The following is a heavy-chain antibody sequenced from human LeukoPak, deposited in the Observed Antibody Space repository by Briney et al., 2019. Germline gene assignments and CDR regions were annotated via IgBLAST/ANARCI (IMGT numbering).Heavy chain of an antibody. Sequence: QAGGSLRPSCAASGFTFDDYAMHWVRQAPGKGLEWVSGISWNSGSIGYADSVKGRFTISRDNAKNSLYLQMNSLRAEDTALYYCAKGTSYGDYRGVDYWGQGTLVTVSS. J-gene: IGHJ4*02. CDR3: AKGTSYGDYRGVDY. CDR1: GFTFDDYA. V-gene: IGHV3-9*01. CDR2: ISWNSGSI. D-gene: IGHD4-17*01.